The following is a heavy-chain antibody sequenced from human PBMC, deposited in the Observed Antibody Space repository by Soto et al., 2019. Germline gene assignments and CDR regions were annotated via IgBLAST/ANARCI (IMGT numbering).Heavy chain of an antibody. CDR1: GFTFSSYA. V-gene: IGHV3-23*01. CDR2: VSAVGDMT. Sequence: DVQLLEYGGHLVQPGGSLRLSCAASGFTFSSYAMSWVRQAPGKGLEWVSSVSAVGDMTYYSDSVKGRFTISSDNSNNAVYLQMNSLRIEDTALYYCARWYRGGSGAPASYDDSGLDVWGQGTTVTVS. D-gene: IGHD3-10*01. CDR3: ARWYRGGSGAPASYDDSGLDV. J-gene: IGHJ6*02.